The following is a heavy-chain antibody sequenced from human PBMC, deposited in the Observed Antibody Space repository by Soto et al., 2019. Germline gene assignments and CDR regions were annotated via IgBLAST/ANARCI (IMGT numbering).Heavy chain of an antibody. CDR3: ARRQSSSWFGD. D-gene: IGHD3-10*01. Sequence: QLQLQESGPGLVKPSETLSLTCTVSGGSISSSSYYWGWIRQPPGKGLEWIGNIYYSGSTYYNPSLESRVTIAVDTSKNQFSLKLSSVTAADTAVYYCARRQSSSWFGDWGQGTLVTVSS. V-gene: IGHV4-39*01. CDR1: GGSISSSSYY. J-gene: IGHJ4*02. CDR2: IYYSGST.